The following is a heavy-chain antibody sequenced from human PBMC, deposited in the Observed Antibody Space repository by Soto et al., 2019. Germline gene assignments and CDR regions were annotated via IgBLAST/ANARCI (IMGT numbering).Heavy chain of an antibody. CDR1: GGSVSSGSYY. Sequence: SETLSLTCTVSGGSVSSGSYYWSWIRQPPGKGLEWIGYIYYSGSTNYNPSLKSQVTISVDTSKNQFSLKLSSVTAADTAVHYCARGIGYCSGGSCSFDYWGQGTLVTVSS. D-gene: IGHD2-15*01. V-gene: IGHV4-61*01. CDR3: ARGIGYCSGGSCSFDY. CDR2: IYYSGST. J-gene: IGHJ4*02.